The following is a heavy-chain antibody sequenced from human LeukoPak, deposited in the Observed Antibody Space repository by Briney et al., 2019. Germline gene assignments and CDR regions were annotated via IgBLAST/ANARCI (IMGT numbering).Heavy chain of an antibody. D-gene: IGHD4-11*01. CDR2: MNPNSGNT. J-gene: IGHJ5*02. V-gene: IGHV1-8*03. CDR1: GYTFTSYD. CDR3: ARGIYPTTVTTGGTVFDP. Sequence: ASVKVSCKASGYTFTSYDINWVRQATGQGLEWMGWMNPNSGNTGYAQKFQGRVTITRNTSISTAYVELSSLRSEDTAVYYCARGIYPTTVTTGGTVFDPWGQGTLVTVSS.